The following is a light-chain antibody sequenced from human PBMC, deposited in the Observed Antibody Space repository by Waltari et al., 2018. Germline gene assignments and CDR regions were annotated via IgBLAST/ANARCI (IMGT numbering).Light chain of an antibody. CDR1: QSLVHSDGQTY. Sequence: DVVMTQSPLSLPVTLGQPAPISCRSSQSLVHSDGQTYLNWFHQRPGQSPRRLIYKGFNRDSGVRDRFSGSGSGTDFTLKISRVEAEDVGAYYCMQATQWPLTFGQGTKVEIK. J-gene: IGKJ1*01. CDR2: KGF. CDR3: MQATQWPLT. V-gene: IGKV2-30*02.